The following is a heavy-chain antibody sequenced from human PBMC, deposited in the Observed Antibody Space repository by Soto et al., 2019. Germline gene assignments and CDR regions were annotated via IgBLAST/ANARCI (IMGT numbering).Heavy chain of an antibody. CDR3: AGEAGPHRWFDP. D-gene: IGHD6-19*01. CDR2: ISTSGTT. CDR1: GASISSYF. Sequence: SETRSLPCTVSGASISSYFSTWIRQPAGKALDWMGRISTSGTTNYNPSLKSRVTMSVDTAKYHFSMNRSSVTAADSAVYHCAGEAGPHRWFDPWGQGTLVTVSS. J-gene: IGHJ5*01. V-gene: IGHV4-4*07.